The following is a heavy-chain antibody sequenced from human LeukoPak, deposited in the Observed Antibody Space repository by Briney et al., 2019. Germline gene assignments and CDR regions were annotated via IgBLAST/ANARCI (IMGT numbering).Heavy chain of an antibody. CDR3: ARNVPHYGDYSAANYYYYGMDV. CDR1: GFTFSSHS. Sequence: GGSLRLSCAGSGFTFSSHSINWVRQAPGKGLEWVSSISSSSSFRYYADSERGRFTISRDYAKNSVYLQMNSLRAEDTAVYYCARNVPHYGDYSAANYYYYGMDVWGEGTTITVSS. J-gene: IGHJ6*04. D-gene: IGHD4-17*01. V-gene: IGHV3-21*01. CDR2: ISSSSSFR.